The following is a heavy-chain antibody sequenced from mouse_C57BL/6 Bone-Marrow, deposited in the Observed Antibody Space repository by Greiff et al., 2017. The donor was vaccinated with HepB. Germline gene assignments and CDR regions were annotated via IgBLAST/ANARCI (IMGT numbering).Heavy chain of an antibody. Sequence: VQLQQSGAELVKPGASVKLSCTASGFNIKDYYMHWVKQRTEQGLEWIGRIDPEDGETKYAPKFQGKATITADTSSNTAYLQISSLTSEDTAVYYCARGSFLLWYLPWFAYWGQGTLVTVSA. J-gene: IGHJ3*01. CDR2: IDPEDGET. D-gene: IGHD2-1*01. V-gene: IGHV14-2*01. CDR3: ARGSFLLWYLPWFAY. CDR1: GFNIKDYY.